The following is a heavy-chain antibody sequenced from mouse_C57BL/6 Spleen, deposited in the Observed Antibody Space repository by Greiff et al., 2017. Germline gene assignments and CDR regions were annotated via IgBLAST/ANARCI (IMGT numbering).Heavy chain of an antibody. CDR3: AREYYDSGLGY. V-gene: IGHV14-2*01. Sequence: EVQLQESGAELVKPGASVKLSCTASGFNIKDYYMHWVKQRTEQGLEWIGRIDPEDGETKYAPKFQGKATITEDTSSNTAYLQLSSLTSKDTAVYYCAREYYDSGLGYWGQGTTLTVSS. J-gene: IGHJ2*01. CDR1: GFNIKDYY. D-gene: IGHD1-1*01. CDR2: IDPEDGET.